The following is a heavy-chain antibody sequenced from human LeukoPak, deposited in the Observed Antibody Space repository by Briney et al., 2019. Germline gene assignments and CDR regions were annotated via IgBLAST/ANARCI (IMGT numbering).Heavy chain of an antibody. J-gene: IGHJ4*02. D-gene: IGHD5-12*01. CDR3: ARDAATGYSGYEVFDY. CDR2: IWYDGSNK. CDR1: GFTFSSYG. V-gene: IGHV3-33*01. Sequence: GGSLRLSCAAPGFTFSSYGMHWVRQAPRKGLEGVAVIWYDGSNKYYSHSVKGRFTISRDNSKNTLYLQMNRLRAEDTAVYYCARDAATGYSGYEVFDYWGEGTLVTVSS.